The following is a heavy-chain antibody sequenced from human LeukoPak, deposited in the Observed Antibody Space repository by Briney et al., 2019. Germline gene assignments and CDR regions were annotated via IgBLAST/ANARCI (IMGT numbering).Heavy chain of an antibody. Sequence: GASVKVSCKASGYTFTSYAMHWVRQAPGQRLEWMGWINAGNGNTKYSQKFEGRVTITRDTYANTAYNEQSSLRSEGKAVVYCGGKRESGSYPDYWGQGTLVTVSS. CDR3: GGKRESGSYPDY. CDR2: INAGNGNT. V-gene: IGHV1-3*01. CDR1: GYTFTSYA. D-gene: IGHD1-26*01. J-gene: IGHJ4*02.